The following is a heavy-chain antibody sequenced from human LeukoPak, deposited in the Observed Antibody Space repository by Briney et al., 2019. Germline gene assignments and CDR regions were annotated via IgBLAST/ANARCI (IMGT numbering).Heavy chain of an antibody. Sequence: SVKVSCKASGATFSSYAISWMRQAPGQGLEWMGGIIPIFGTANYAQKFQGRVTITADESTSTAYMELSSLRPEDTAVYYCAKGSGYEAQYYYYYMDVWGKGTTVTISS. V-gene: IGHV1-69*13. CDR2: IIPIFGTA. CDR1: GATFSSYA. CDR3: AKGSGYEAQYYYYYMDV. D-gene: IGHD5-12*01. J-gene: IGHJ6*03.